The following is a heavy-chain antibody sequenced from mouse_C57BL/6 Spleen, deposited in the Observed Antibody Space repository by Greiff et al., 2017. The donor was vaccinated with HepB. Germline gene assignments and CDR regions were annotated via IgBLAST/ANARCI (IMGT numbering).Heavy chain of an antibody. J-gene: IGHJ3*01. Sequence: QVQLQQPGAELVKPGASVKLSCKASGYTFTSYWMHWVKQRPGQGLEWIGMIHPNSGSTNYNEKFKSKATLTVDKSSSTAYMQLSSLTSEDSAVYYCATLLGLRGGFAYWGQGTLVTVSA. V-gene: IGHV1-64*01. CDR1: GYTFTSYW. CDR2: IHPNSGST. CDR3: ATLLGLRGGFAY. D-gene: IGHD2-4*01.